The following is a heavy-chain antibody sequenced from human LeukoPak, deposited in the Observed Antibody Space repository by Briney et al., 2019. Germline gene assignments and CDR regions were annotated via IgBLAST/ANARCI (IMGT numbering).Heavy chain of an antibody. D-gene: IGHD3-10*01. V-gene: IGHV4-34*01. CDR1: GGSFSGYY. J-gene: IGHJ5*02. CDR3: ARGFRGPYYYGSGSYPTGPRFDP. Sequence: AETLSLTCAVCGGSFSGYYWSWIRQPPGKGLEWIGEINHSGSTNYYPSLKRRVTISVDTSKNQFSLKLSSVTAADTAVYYCARGFRGPYYYGSGSYPTGPRFDPWGQGTLVTVSS. CDR2: INHSGST.